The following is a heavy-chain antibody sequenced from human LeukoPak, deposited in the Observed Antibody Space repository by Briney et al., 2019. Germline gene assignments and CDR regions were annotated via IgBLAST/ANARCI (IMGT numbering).Heavy chain of an antibody. V-gene: IGHV5-51*01. J-gene: IGHJ5*02. CDR1: GYSFTSYW. CDR3: ARSLYSSSRGWFDP. Sequence: GESLKFSCKGSGYSFTSYWIGWVRQLPGKGLEWLGIIYPGDSDTRYSPSFQGQVTISADKSISTAYLQWSSLKASDTAMYYCARSLYSSSRGWFDPWGQGTLVTVSS. D-gene: IGHD6-13*01. CDR2: IYPGDSDT.